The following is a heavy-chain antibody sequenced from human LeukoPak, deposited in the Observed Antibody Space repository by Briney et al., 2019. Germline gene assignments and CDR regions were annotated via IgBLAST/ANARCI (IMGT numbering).Heavy chain of an antibody. Sequence: GGSLRLSCAASGFTFSSYAMSWVRQAPGKGLEWVSAISGSGGSTYYADSVKGRFTISRDNSKNTLYLQMNSLRAEDTAVYYCAKDLGVVLLWFGDLGHWGQGPLVTVAS. CDR1: GFTFSSYA. V-gene: IGHV3-23*01. D-gene: IGHD3-10*01. CDR3: AKDLGVVLLWFGDLGH. J-gene: IGHJ1*01. CDR2: ISGSGGST.